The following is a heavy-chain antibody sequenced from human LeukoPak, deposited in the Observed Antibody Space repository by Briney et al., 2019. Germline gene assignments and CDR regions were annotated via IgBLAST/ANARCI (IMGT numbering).Heavy chain of an antibody. D-gene: IGHD5-12*01. J-gene: IGHJ4*02. CDR2: INHSGST. CDR3: ARVPLATSHGGFDY. V-gene: IGHV4-34*01. Sequence: SETLSLTCAVYGGSLSGYYWSWIRQPPGKGLEWIGEINHSGSTNYNPSLKSRVTISVDTSKNQFSLKLSSVTAADTAVYYCARVPLATSHGGFDYWGQGTLVTVSS. CDR1: GGSLSGYY.